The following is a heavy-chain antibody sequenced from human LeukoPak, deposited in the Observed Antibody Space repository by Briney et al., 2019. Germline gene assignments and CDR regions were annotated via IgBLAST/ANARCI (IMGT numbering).Heavy chain of an antibody. J-gene: IGHJ6*03. CDR1: GGSFSGYY. V-gene: IGHV4-34*01. Sequence: SETLSLTCAVYGGSFSGYYWSWIRQPPGKGLEWIGEINHSGSTNYNPSLKSRVTISVDTSKNQFSLKLSSVTAADTAVYYCAREVGDIVVVPAAIPYYYYYYMDVWGKGTTVTVSS. D-gene: IGHD2-2*01. CDR2: INHSGST. CDR3: AREVGDIVVVPAAIPYYYYYYMDV.